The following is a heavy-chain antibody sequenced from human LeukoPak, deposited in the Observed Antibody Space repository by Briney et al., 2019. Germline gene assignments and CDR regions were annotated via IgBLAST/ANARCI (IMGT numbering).Heavy chain of an antibody. Sequence: ASVKVSCKASGYTFTSYGISWVRQAPGQGLEWRGWISAYNGNTNYAQKLQGRVTMTTDTSTSTAYMELRSLRSDDTAVYYCARAEYNWNYGGLFDYWGQGTLVTVSS. V-gene: IGHV1-18*01. CDR3: ARAEYNWNYGGLFDY. J-gene: IGHJ4*02. CDR2: ISAYNGNT. CDR1: GYTFTSYG. D-gene: IGHD1-7*01.